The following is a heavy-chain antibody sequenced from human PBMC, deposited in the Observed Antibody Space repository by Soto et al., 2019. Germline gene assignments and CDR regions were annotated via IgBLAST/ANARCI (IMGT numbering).Heavy chain of an antibody. CDR2: MSHDGSNK. CDR3: ARDKSPYSSGWHNRHFDY. V-gene: IGHV3-30-3*01. J-gene: IGHJ4*02. CDR1: GFTISSYA. Sequence: QVQLVESGGGVVQPGRSLRLSCAASGFTISSYAMHWVRQAPGKGLEWVAVMSHDGSNKYYADSVKGRFTISRDNSKNTLYLQMNSLRAEDTAVYYCARDKSPYSSGWHNRHFDYWGQGTLVTVSS. D-gene: IGHD6-19*01.